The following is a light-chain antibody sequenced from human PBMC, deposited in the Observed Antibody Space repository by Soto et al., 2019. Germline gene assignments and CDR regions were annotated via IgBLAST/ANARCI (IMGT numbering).Light chain of an antibody. J-gene: IGKJ1*01. CDR2: AAS. Sequence: DIYMTQSPSTLSASVGDRVTITCRASQGISKWLAWHQQKPGKAPKLLIYAASNLESGVPSWFRGSGSGTEFTLIISSLQPDDSATYFCQQYQSYSPWTFGQGTKVEVK. CDR3: QQYQSYSPWT. CDR1: QGISKW. V-gene: IGKV1-5*01.